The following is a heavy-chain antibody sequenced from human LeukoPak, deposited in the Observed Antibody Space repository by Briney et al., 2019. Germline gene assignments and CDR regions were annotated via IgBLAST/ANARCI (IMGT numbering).Heavy chain of an antibody. CDR3: ARGTGPDY. Sequence: ASVKVSCKASGYTFTSYDINWVRRATGHGLEWMGWMNPNSGNTGYAQKFQGRVAMTIKTSISTAYMELTSLRSEDTAVYYCARGTGPDYWGQGTLVTVSS. CDR2: MNPNSGNT. CDR1: GYTFTSYD. J-gene: IGHJ4*02. D-gene: IGHD1-14*01. V-gene: IGHV1-8*01.